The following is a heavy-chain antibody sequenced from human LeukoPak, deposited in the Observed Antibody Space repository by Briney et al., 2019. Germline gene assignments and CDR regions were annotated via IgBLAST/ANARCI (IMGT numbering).Heavy chain of an antibody. CDR2: IYSGGST. Sequence: GGSLRLSCAASGFPVSSNYTSWVRQAPGKGLEWVSVIYSGGSTYYADSVKGRFTISRDNSRKTLYLQMSSLRAEDTAVYYCTITEYGSGSYADYWGQGTLVTVSS. J-gene: IGHJ4*02. V-gene: IGHV3-53*01. CDR1: GFPVSSNY. D-gene: IGHD3-10*01. CDR3: TITEYGSGSYADY.